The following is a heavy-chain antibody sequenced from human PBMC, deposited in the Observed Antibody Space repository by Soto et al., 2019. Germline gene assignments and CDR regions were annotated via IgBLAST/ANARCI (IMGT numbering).Heavy chain of an antibody. D-gene: IGHD3-3*01. Sequence: ASVKVSCKASGYTFTGYYMHWVRQAPGQGLEWMGWINPNSGGTNYAQKLQGRVTMTTDTSTSTAYMELRSLRSDDTAVYYCARDLPGNGYDFWSGYYIRWGQGTLVTVSS. CDR1: GYTFTGYY. J-gene: IGHJ4*02. CDR2: INPNSGGT. V-gene: IGHV1-2*02. CDR3: ARDLPGNGYDFWSGYYIR.